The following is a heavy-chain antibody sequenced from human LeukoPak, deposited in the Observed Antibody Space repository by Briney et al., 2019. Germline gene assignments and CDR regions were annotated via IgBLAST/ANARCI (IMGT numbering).Heavy chain of an antibody. CDR3: AKYDGSGSYYYYYYGMDV. Sequence: GGSLRLSCAASGFTFSSYAMSWVREAPGKGLEWVSAISGSGGSTYYADSVKGRFTISRDNSKNTLYLQMNSLRAEDTAVYYCAKYDGSGSYYYYYYGMDVWGQGTTVTVSS. D-gene: IGHD3-10*01. CDR1: GFTFSSYA. V-gene: IGHV3-23*01. J-gene: IGHJ6*02. CDR2: ISGSGGST.